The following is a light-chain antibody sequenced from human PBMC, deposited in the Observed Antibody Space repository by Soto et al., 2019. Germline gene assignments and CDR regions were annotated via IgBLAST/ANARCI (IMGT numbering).Light chain of an antibody. CDR1: SSDIGNYDF. CDR3: SSYTSSNALEV. Sequence: QSVLTQPASVSGSPGQSITISCTGTSSDIGNYDFVSWYQQVPGTAPKAMIYEVSSRPSGVSNRFSGSKSGNTASLTISGLQAEDEADYYCSSYTSSNALEVFGIGTKVTVL. J-gene: IGLJ1*01. CDR2: EVS. V-gene: IGLV2-14*01.